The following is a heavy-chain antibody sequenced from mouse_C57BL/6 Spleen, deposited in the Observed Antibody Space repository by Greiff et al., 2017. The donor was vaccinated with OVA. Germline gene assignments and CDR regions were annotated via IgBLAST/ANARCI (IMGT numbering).Heavy chain of an antibody. D-gene: IGHD2-3*01. V-gene: IGHV1-55*01. Sequence: QVQLQQPGAELVKPGASVKMSCKASGYTFTSYWITWVKQRPGQGLEWIGDIYPGSGSTNYNEKFKSKATLTVATSSSTAYMQLSSLTSEDAAVYYCARGGYWGYFDVWGTGTTVTVSS. CDR2: IYPGSGST. CDR3: ARGGYWGYFDV. J-gene: IGHJ1*03. CDR1: GYTFTSYW.